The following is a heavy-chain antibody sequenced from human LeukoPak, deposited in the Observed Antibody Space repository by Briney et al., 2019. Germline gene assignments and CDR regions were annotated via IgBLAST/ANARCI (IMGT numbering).Heavy chain of an antibody. CDR3: ATDLGYCSSTSCYSIG. J-gene: IGHJ4*02. CDR1: GYTLTELS. Sequence: ASVKVSCKVSGYTLTELSMHWVRQAPGKGLEWMGGFDPEDGDTIYAQKFQGRVTMTEDTSTDTAYMELSSLRSEDTAVYYCATDLGYCSSTSCYSIGWGQGTLVTVSS. V-gene: IGHV1-24*01. D-gene: IGHD2-2*01. CDR2: FDPEDGDT.